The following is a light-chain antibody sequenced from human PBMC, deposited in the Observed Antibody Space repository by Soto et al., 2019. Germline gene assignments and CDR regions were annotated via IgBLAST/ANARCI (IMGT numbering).Light chain of an antibody. V-gene: IGLV2-23*02. CDR3: CSYASPYLV. CDR1: SSDIGNYNL. J-gene: IGLJ3*02. CDR2: EVS. Sequence: QSVLTQPASVSGSPGQSITISWTGTSSDIGNYNLVSWYQQHPGKVPKLMVYEVSNWPSGISNRFSGTKSDNTASLTISGLQAQDEAHYYCCSYASPYLVFGGGTKLT.